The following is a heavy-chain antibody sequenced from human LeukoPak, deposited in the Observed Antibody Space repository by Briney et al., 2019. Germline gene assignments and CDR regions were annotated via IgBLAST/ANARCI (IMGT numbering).Heavy chain of an antibody. Sequence: GGSLRLSCAASGFTFSGSAMHWVRQASGKGLEWVGRIRSKANSYATAYAASVRGRFTISRDDSKNTAYLQMNSLKTEDTAVYYCTRRDCSGGSCYLDYWGQGTLVTVSS. CDR3: TRRDCSGGSCYLDY. V-gene: IGHV3-73*01. CDR2: IRSKANSYAT. CDR1: GFTFSGSA. J-gene: IGHJ4*02. D-gene: IGHD2-15*01.